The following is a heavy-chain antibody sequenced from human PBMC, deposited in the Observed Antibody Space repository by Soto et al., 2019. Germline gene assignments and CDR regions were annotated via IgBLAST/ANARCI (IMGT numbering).Heavy chain of an antibody. D-gene: IGHD4-17*01. CDR3: AGVWTTVTSAYYYYKDG. J-gene: IGHJ6*03. Sequence: QVPLVQSGAAVKKPGASVQVSCKASGYTFPSYGISWVRPAPGQRLERMGWISAYNGNTKYAQKLQGRVTMNAGTATSTAHMELRRMRSDDTAVYSYAGVWTTVTSAYYYYKDGWGTGATVTVSS. V-gene: IGHV1-18*01. CDR1: GYTFPSYG. CDR2: ISAYNGNT.